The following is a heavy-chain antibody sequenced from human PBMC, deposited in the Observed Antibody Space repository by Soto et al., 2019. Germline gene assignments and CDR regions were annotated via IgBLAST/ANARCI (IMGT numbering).Heavy chain of an antibody. CDR2: IRQDGGQI. D-gene: IGHD3-16*01. CDR1: GFTFNNYW. J-gene: IGHJ3*02. Sequence: EVQLVESGGGLVQPGGSLRLSCAASGFTFNNYWMSWVRQAPGKGLEWVANIRQDGGQIYCLDSVKGRFTISRDNAKNSLYLQMNSLRAEDTAVFYCAKGRQTFPSLRGNAFDIWGQGTMVTVSS. V-gene: IGHV3-7*03. CDR3: AKGRQTFPSLRGNAFDI.